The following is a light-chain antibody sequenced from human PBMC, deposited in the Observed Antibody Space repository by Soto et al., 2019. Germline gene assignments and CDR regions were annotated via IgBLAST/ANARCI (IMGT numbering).Light chain of an antibody. CDR3: SSYAGSNNFV. J-gene: IGLJ1*01. Sequence: QSALTQPASVSGSPGQSITISCTGTSSDVGAYNYVSWYQQHPDRAPKLMIYEVTKRPSGVPDRFSGSKSGNTASLTVSGLQAEDEADYYCSSYAGSNNFVFGTGTKLTVL. CDR1: SSDVGAYNY. V-gene: IGLV2-8*01. CDR2: EVT.